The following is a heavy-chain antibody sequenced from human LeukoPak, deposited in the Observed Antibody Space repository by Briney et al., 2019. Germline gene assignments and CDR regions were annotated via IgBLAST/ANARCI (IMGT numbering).Heavy chain of an antibody. V-gene: IGHV4-30-4*07. CDR3: ARGGDSSGYEGRFDP. D-gene: IGHD3-22*01. CDR1: GGSISRSGYS. Sequence: PSETLSLTCAVSGGSISRSGYSWGWIRQPPGKGLEWIGYIYYTGSTYHNPSLKSRLTISLDTSKNQFSLKLSSVTAADTAVYYCARGGDSSGYEGRFDPWGQGTLVTVSS. CDR2: IYYTGST. J-gene: IGHJ5*02.